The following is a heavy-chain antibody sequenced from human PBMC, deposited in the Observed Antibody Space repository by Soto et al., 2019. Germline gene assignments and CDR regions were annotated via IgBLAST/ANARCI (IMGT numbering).Heavy chain of an antibody. CDR1: GFTFSSYG. CDR3: AKGLLEWLLRQRGDFGY. D-gene: IGHD3-3*01. J-gene: IGHJ4*02. CDR2: ISYDGSNK. Sequence: QVQLVESGGGVVQPGRSLRLSCAASGFTFSSYGMHWVRQAPGKGLEWVAVISYDGSNKYYADSVKSRFTISRDNSKHALYLQMNCLRAEDTAVYYCAKGLLEWLLRQRGDFGYWGQGTLVTVSS. V-gene: IGHV3-30*18.